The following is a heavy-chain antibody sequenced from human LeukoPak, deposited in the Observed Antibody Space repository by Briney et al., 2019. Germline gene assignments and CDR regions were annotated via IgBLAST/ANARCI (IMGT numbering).Heavy chain of an antibody. CDR1: GGSISSYY. Sequence: SQTLSLTCTVSGGSISSYYWSWIRQPPGKGLEWIGYIYYSGSTNYNPSLKSRVTISVDTSKNQFSLKLSSVTAADTAVYYCARESYYDSSGYYRADAFDIWGQGTMVTVSS. CDR2: IYYSGST. CDR3: ARESYYDSSGYYRADAFDI. D-gene: IGHD3-22*01. V-gene: IGHV4-59*01. J-gene: IGHJ3*02.